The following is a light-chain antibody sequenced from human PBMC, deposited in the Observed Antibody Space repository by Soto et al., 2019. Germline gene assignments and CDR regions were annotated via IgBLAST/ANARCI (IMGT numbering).Light chain of an antibody. V-gene: IGLV2-8*01. CDR3: SSYAGSNNFV. J-gene: IGLJ1*01. CDR1: SSDVGGYNY. CDR2: EVS. Sequence: QSALTQPPSASGSPGQSVTISCTGTSSDVGGYNYVSWYQQHPGKATKLMIYEVSKRPSGVPDRFSGSKSGNTASLTVSWLQAEYEADYYCSSYAGSNNFVVGTRTK.